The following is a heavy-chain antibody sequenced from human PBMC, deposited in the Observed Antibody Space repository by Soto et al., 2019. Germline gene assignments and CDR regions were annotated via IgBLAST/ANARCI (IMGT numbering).Heavy chain of an antibody. D-gene: IGHD6-13*01. CDR1: GYTFTSYG. Sequence: QVQLVQSGAEVKKPGASVKVSCKASGYTFTSYGISWXRXXXXXXLEWMGWISAYNGNTNYAQKLQGRVTMTTDTXXXTXXXXXXXLXXXDXAVYYCAXDWAAAGPFDYWGQGTLVTVSS. V-gene: IGHV1-18*01. J-gene: IGHJ4*02. CDR3: AXDWAAAGPFDY. CDR2: ISAYNGNT.